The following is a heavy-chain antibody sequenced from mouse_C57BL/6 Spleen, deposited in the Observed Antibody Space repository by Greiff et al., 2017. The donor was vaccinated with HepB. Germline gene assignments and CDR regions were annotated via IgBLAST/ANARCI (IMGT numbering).Heavy chain of an antibody. CDR1: GFTFSDYG. CDR2: ISSGSSTI. CDR3: ARPGYYRYFDV. V-gene: IGHV5-17*01. J-gene: IGHJ1*03. Sequence: EVKVVESGGGLVKPGGSLKLSCAASGFTFSDYGMHWVRQAPEKGLEWVAYISSGSSTIYYADTVKGRFTISRDNAKNTLFLQMTSLRSEDTAMYYCARPGYYRYFDVWGTGTTVTVSS. D-gene: IGHD3-1*01.